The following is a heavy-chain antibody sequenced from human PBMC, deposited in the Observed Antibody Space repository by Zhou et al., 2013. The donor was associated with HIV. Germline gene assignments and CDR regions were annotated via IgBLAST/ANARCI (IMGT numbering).Heavy chain of an antibody. D-gene: IGHD2-2*01. CDR2: IIPMIDIT. J-gene: IGHJ4*02. CDR3: ARGGGRPLCSSTFCYVDNYRDFLNYFDS. CDR1: GGIFSSFG. V-gene: IGHV1-69*04. Sequence: QVQLVQSGAELRKPGSSVKVSCKASGGIFSSFGISWVRQAPGQGLEWMGRIIPMIDITNYAQRFQGRVTITADKSTSTAFMELSSLRSADTAVYFCARGGGRPLCSSTFCYVDNYRDFLNYFDSWARERWSPSPQ.